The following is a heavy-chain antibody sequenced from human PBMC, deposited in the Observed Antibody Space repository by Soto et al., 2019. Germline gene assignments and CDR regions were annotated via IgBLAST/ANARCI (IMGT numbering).Heavy chain of an antibody. J-gene: IGHJ4*02. Sequence: EVQLVESGGGLVQPGGSLRLSCAASGFTFSTYGMSWVRQAPGKGLEWISYISPDSSTMYYADSVEGRFTISRDYANNALYLQMNSLRDEDTALYYFARHLGNLFGYTYWGQGTLVTVSS. V-gene: IGHV3-48*02. CDR2: ISPDSSTM. CDR3: ARHLGNLFGYTY. D-gene: IGHD5-18*01. CDR1: GFTFSTYG.